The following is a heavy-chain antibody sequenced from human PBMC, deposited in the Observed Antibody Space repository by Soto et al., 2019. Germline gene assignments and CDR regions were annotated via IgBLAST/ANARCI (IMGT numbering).Heavy chain of an antibody. CDR1: GYTFTNYG. V-gene: IGHV1-18*01. CDR3: ARDPRHCTGDRCYNWFDP. D-gene: IGHD2-8*02. Sequence: QVQLVQSGGEVKIPGASVKVSCKASGYTFTNYGINWVRQAPEQGLEWLGWINPDNGYTKYAQKVQGRVTMTTDTSTTTAYMEVRSLRPDDTAVYFCARDPRHCTGDRCYNWFDPWGQGTLITVSS. J-gene: IGHJ5*02. CDR2: INPDNGYT.